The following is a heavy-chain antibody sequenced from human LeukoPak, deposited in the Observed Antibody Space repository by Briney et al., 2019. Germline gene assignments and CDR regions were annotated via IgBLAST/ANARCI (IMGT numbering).Heavy chain of an antibody. D-gene: IGHD6-13*01. CDR3: ARAGYSSSWYPYFDY. J-gene: IGHJ4*02. Sequence: TGGSLRLSCAASGFTFSDYYMSWIRQAPGKGLEWVSYITSSSYTNYAGSVKGRFTISRDNHKNSLFLQMNSLRAEDTAVYYCARAGYSSSWYPYFDYWGQGTLVTVSS. CDR1: GFTFSDYY. V-gene: IGHV3-11*06. CDR2: ITSSSYT.